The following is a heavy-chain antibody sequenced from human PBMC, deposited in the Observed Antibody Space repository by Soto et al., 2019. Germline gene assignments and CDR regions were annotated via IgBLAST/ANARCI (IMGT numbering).Heavy chain of an antibody. V-gene: IGHV4-39*01. Sequence: QLQLQESGPGLVKPSETLSLTCTVSGGSISSSSYYWGWIRQPPGKGLEWIGSIYYSGSTYYNPSLKSRVTIPVDTSKNQFSLKLSSVTAADTAVYYCARHRPVLGVVTHFDYWGQGTLVTVSS. D-gene: IGHD2-15*01. CDR2: IYYSGST. CDR3: ARHRPVLGVVTHFDY. J-gene: IGHJ4*02. CDR1: GGSISSSSYY.